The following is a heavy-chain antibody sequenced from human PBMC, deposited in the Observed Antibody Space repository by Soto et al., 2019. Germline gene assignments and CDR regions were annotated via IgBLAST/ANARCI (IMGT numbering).Heavy chain of an antibody. CDR2: IYYSGST. J-gene: IGHJ4*02. V-gene: IGHV4-59*01. CDR3: ARSPYYDFWSGYYPYFDY. CDR1: GGSISSYY. Sequence: SETLSLTCTASGGSISSYYWSWIRQPPGKGLEWIGYIYYSGSTNYNPSLKSRVTISVDTSKNQFSLKLSSVTAADTAVYYCARSPYYDFWSGYYPYFDYWGQGTLVTVSS. D-gene: IGHD3-3*01.